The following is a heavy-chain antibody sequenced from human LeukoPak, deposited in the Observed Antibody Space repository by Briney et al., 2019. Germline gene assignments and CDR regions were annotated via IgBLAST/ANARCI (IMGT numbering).Heavy chain of an antibody. Sequence: GGSLRLSCAASGFTFSSYAMTWVRQAPGKGLEWVSGVSGSGGSTYYADSVKGRFTISRDNSKNTLYLQMNSLRAEDTAVYYCAKPAVAGNYDYYYGMDVWGQGTTVTVSS. D-gene: IGHD6-19*01. CDR3: AKPAVAGNYDYYYGMDV. V-gene: IGHV3-23*01. J-gene: IGHJ6*02. CDR1: GFTFSSYA. CDR2: VSGSGGST.